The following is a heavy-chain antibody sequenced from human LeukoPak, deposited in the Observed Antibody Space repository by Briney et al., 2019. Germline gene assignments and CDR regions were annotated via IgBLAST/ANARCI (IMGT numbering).Heavy chain of an antibody. CDR1: GGSISASSYY. CDR2: IYHSGST. J-gene: IGHJ4*02. Sequence: SETLSLTCTVSGGSISASSYYWGWIRQPPGKGLEWIGTIYHSGSTHYNSSLKSRVTISVDTSKNQLSLKLSSVTAADTAVFYCARGVGLTQGGTFDYWGQGTLVTVSS. V-gene: IGHV4-39*07. CDR3: ARGVGLTQGGTFDY. D-gene: IGHD1-1*01.